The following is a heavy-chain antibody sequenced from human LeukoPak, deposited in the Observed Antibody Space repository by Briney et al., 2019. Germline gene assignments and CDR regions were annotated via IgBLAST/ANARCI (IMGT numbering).Heavy chain of an antibody. V-gene: IGHV1-2*02. J-gene: IGHJ5*02. CDR1: GYTFTGYY. CDR3: ARDTSDFWSGPKPWFDP. CDR2: INPNSGGT. Sequence: ASVKVSCKASGYTFTGYYMHWVRQAPGQGLEWMGWINPNSGGTNYAQKFQGRVTMTRDTSISTAYMELSRLRSDDTAVYYCARDTSDFWSGPKPWFDPWGQGTLVTASS. D-gene: IGHD3-3*01.